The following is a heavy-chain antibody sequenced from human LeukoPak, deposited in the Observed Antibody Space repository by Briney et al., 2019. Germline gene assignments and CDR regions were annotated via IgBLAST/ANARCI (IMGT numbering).Heavy chain of an antibody. Sequence: PGGSLRLSCAASGFTFSSYAMHWVRQAPGKGLEYVSSISNNGGSTSYADSVKGRFTMSRDNSKNTLYLQMSSLRAEDTALYYCVKDLSGTYSFDHWGQGTLVTVSS. D-gene: IGHD1-26*01. J-gene: IGHJ4*02. CDR2: ISNNGGST. V-gene: IGHV3-64D*09. CDR3: VKDLSGTYSFDH. CDR1: GFTFSSYA.